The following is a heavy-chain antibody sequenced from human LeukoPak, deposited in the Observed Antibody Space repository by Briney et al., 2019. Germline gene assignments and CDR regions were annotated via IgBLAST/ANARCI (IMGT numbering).Heavy chain of an antibody. J-gene: IGHJ4*02. CDR2: INHSGST. D-gene: IGHD6-13*01. CDR3: ARMGIAAAGTGDIFDY. Sequence: SETLSLTCAVYGGSFSGYYWSWIRQPPGKGLEWIGEINHSGSTNYNPSLKSRVTISVDTSKNQFSLKLSSVTAADTAVYYCARMGIAAAGTGDIFDYWGQGTLVTVSS. V-gene: IGHV4-34*01. CDR1: GGSFSGYY.